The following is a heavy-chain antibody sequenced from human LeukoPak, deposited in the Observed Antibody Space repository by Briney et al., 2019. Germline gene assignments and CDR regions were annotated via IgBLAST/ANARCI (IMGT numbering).Heavy chain of an antibody. CDR2: VNHSGST. CDR1: GGSFSGYY. D-gene: IGHD6-19*01. V-gene: IGHV4-34*01. Sequence: SETLSLTCAVYGGSFSGYYWSWIRQPPGKGLEWIGEVNHSGSTNYNPSLKSRVTISVDTSKNQFSLKLSSVTAADTAVYYCARGPRGAGPDYWGQGTLVTVSS. CDR3: ARGPRGAGPDY. J-gene: IGHJ4*02.